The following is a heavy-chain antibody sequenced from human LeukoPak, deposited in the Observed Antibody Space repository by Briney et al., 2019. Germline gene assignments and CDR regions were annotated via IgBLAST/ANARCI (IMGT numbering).Heavy chain of an antibody. D-gene: IGHD2-21*02. J-gene: IGHJ4*02. CDR3: AKVTATTFDY. CDR1: GYTFTGYY. CDR2: IHPNRGNT. V-gene: IGHV1-2*02. Sequence: ASVKVSCKASGYTFTGYYIHWVRQAPGQGLEWMGWIHPNRGNTNYAQEFQGRVTMTRDTSISTAYMELNRLTSDDTAVYYCAKVTATTFDYWGQGTLVTVSS.